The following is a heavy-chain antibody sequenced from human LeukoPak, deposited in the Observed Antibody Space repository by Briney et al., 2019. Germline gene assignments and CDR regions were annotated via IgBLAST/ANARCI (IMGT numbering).Heavy chain of an antibody. Sequence: GGSLRLSCAASGFTLSSYAMTWVRQAPGRGLEWVSSVDGGGGGTYYADSVKGRFTISRDNAKNSVYLEMNDLRLEDTALYYCARDRSSGGAFDIWGRGTMVTVSS. V-gene: IGHV3-23*01. CDR1: GFTLSSYA. CDR2: VDGGGGGT. J-gene: IGHJ3*02. D-gene: IGHD3-10*01. CDR3: ARDRSSGGAFDI.